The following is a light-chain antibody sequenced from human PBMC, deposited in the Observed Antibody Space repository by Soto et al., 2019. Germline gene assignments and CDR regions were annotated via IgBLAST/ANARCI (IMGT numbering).Light chain of an antibody. CDR1: QSVLYSSNNKNY. J-gene: IGKJ1*01. CDR3: QQYYSTQT. CDR2: WAS. Sequence: DIVMIQTPDSLAGSLGERATINCKSSQSVLYSSNNKNYLAWYQQKPGQPPKLLIYWASTRESGVPDRFSGSGSGTDFTVTISSLQAEDVAVYYCQQYYSTQTFGQETKVEIK. V-gene: IGKV4-1*01.